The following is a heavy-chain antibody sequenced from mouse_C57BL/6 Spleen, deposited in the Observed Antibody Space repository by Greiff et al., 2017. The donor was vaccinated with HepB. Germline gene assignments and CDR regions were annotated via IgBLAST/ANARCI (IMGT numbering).Heavy chain of an antibody. Sequence: VQLVESGAELVKPGASVKISCKASGYAFSSYWMNWVKQRPGKGLEWIGQIYPGDGDTNYNGKFKGKATLTADKSSSTAYMQLSSLTSEDSAVYFCARSPLSILFDYWGQGTTLTVSS. CDR2: IYPGDGDT. V-gene: IGHV1-80*01. D-gene: IGHD2-3*01. J-gene: IGHJ2*01. CDR1: GYAFSSYW. CDR3: ARSPLSILFDY.